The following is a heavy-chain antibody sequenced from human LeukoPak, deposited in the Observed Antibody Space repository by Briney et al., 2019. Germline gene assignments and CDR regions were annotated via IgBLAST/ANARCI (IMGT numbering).Heavy chain of an antibody. CDR1: GGSFSGYY. CDR3: ARVRYYYDSSGYTDY. D-gene: IGHD3-22*01. CDR2: INHSGST. Sequence: SETLSLTCAVYGGSFSGYYWSWIRQPPGKGLEWIGEINHSGSTNYNPSLKSLVTISVDTSKNRFSLKLSSVTAADTAVYYCARVRYYYDSSGYTDYWGQGTLVTVSS. J-gene: IGHJ4*02. V-gene: IGHV4-34*01.